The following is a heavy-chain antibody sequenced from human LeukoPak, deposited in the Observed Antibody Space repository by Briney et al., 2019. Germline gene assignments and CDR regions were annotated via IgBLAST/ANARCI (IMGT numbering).Heavy chain of an antibody. Sequence: GGSLRLSCPTSGFAFSNYGMHWVRQAPGTGLEWVAFVRYDGSNEYYADSVKGRFTVSRDNSRNTLYLQMNSLTSEDTGVYSFWEDSNSGYVSVGPDFWGLGTLVTVSS. D-gene: IGHD5-12*01. V-gene: IGHV3-30*02. CDR1: GFAFSNYG. J-gene: IGHJ4*02. CDR2: VRYDGSNE. CDR3: WEDSNSGYVSVGPDF.